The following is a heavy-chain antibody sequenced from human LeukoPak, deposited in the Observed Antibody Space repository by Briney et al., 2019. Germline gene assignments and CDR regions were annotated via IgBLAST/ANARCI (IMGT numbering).Heavy chain of an antibody. CDR3: TTETNRDYYDSSGYCDY. J-gene: IGHJ4*02. Sequence: GGSLRLSCAASGFTFSSACMSWVRQAPGKGLEWVGRINSKTGGGTTDYAAPVKGSFTISRYDSKNTLHLQMHSPKTGATAVYYCTTETNRDYYDSSGYCDYWGQGTLVTVSS. D-gene: IGHD3-22*01. V-gene: IGHV3-15*01. CDR1: GFTFSSAC. CDR2: INSKTGGGTT.